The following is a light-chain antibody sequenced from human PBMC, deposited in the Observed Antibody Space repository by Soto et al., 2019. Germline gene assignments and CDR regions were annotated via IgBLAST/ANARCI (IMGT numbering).Light chain of an antibody. Sequence: DIQMTQSPSTLSASVGDRVTITCRASQSISSWLAWYQQKPGKAPKLLIYDASSLESGVPSRFSGSGSGTEFTLTLSSLQPDDFATYYCQQYNSYSPTFGQGTRLEIK. CDR1: QSISSW. CDR2: DAS. V-gene: IGKV1-5*01. J-gene: IGKJ5*01. CDR3: QQYNSYSPT.